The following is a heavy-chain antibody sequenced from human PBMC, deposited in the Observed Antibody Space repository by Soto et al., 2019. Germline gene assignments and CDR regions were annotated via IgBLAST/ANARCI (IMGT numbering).Heavy chain of an antibody. CDR2: IGTVGDT. CDR3: VRGQEVGAHFFDS. CDR1: GFTFSSFD. D-gene: IGHD2-15*01. V-gene: IGHV3-13*01. J-gene: IGHJ4*02. Sequence: EVQLVESGGALVQPGGSLRLSCAASGFTFSSFDMHWVRQPIGKGLEWVSTIGTVGDTYYPVSVKGRFTISRENAKNSLSLQMNSLRAGDTAVYYCVRGQEVGAHFFDSWGQGTLVTVSS.